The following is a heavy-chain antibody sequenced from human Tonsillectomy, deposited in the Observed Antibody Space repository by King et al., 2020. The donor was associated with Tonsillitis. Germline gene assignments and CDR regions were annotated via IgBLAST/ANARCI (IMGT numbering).Heavy chain of an antibody. CDR3: AKSVGGVLSGWLLDY. CDR1: GFTFSSYG. CDR2: ISFDGSNK. D-gene: IGHD3-22*01. Sequence: VQLVESGGGVVQPGRSLRLSCAASGFTFSSYGMHWVRQAPGKGLEWVAVISFDGSNKYYADSVKGRFTISRDNSKNTLYLQMNSLRAEDTAVYYCAKSVGGVLSGWLLDYWGQGTVVTVSS. V-gene: IGHV3-30*18. J-gene: IGHJ4*02.